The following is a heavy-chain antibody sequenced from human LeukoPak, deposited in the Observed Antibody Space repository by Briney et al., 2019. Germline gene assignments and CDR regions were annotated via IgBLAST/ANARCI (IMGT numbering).Heavy chain of an antibody. CDR3: ARGGMAHAFDI. CDR1: GFALRNYG. V-gene: IGHV3-74*01. CDR2: IDNDGSST. Sequence: PRGSLRLSCAASGFALRNYGMHWGRQAPGKGLVWVSRIDNDGSSTIYADSVKGRFTISRDNAKSAVYLQMNSLRAEDTGVYYCARGGMAHAFDIWGQGTMVTVSS. D-gene: IGHD2-8*01. J-gene: IGHJ3*02.